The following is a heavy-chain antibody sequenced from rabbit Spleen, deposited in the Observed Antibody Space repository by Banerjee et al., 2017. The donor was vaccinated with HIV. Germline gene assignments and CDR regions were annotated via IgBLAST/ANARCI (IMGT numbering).Heavy chain of an antibody. CDR1: GFSFSSSDY. CDR3: ARDGYSRGWGIILYYFNL. J-gene: IGHJ4*01. V-gene: IGHV1S40*01. CDR2: IAGSSSGFT. D-gene: IGHD4-1*01. Sequence: QSLEESGGGLVQPEGSLTLTCTASGFSFSSSDYMCWVRQAPGKGLEWISCIAGSSSGFTYSATWAKGRFTCSKTSSTTVTLQMTSLTVADTATYFCARDGYSRGWGIILYYFNLWGPGTLVTV.